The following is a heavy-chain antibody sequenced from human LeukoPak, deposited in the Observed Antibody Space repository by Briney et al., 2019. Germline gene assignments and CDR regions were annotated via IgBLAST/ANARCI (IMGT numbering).Heavy chain of an antibody. Sequence: GGSLRLSCAASGCTFSSYGMHWVRQAPGKGLEWVAVIWYDGSNKYYADSVKGRFTISRDNSKNTLYLQMNSLRAEDTAVYYCARDMETYYYDSSGYKPFDYWGQGTLVTVSS. D-gene: IGHD3-22*01. CDR1: GCTFSSYG. CDR2: IWYDGSNK. J-gene: IGHJ4*02. V-gene: IGHV3-33*01. CDR3: ARDMETYYYDSSGYKPFDY.